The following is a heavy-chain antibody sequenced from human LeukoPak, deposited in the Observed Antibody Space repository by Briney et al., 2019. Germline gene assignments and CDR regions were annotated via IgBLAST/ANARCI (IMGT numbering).Heavy chain of an antibody. CDR3: ATPPSMIVVVQLDY. CDR2: ISGSGGST. D-gene: IGHD3-22*01. V-gene: IGHV3-23*01. J-gene: IGHJ4*02. Sequence: GGSLRLSCAASGFTFSSYAMSWVRQAPGKGLEWVSAISGSGGSTYYADSVKGRFTISRDNSKNTLYLQMNSLRAEDTAVYYCATPPSMIVVVQLDYWGQGTLVTVSS. CDR1: GFTFSSYA.